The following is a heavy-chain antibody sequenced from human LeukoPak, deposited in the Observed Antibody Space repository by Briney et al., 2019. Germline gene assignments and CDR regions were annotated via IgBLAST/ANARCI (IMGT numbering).Heavy chain of an antibody. CDR2: IWYDGSRK. Sequence: PGESLRLSCAASGFTFSSYGMHWVRQTPGKGLEWVAVIWYDGSRKYYADSVKGRFTISRDNSKNTLWLQMNSLRAEDTAVYYCARDDGSASGDYWGQGTLVTVSS. V-gene: IGHV3-33*01. CDR1: GFTFSSYG. D-gene: IGHD6-25*01. CDR3: ARDDGSASGDY. J-gene: IGHJ4*02.